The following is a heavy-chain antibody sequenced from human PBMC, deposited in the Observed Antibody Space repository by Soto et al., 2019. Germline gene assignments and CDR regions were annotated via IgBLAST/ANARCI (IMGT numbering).Heavy chain of an antibody. V-gene: IGHV1-69*02. CDR2: IIPILDVA. J-gene: IGHJ5*02. Sequence: QVQLVQSGAELKKPGSSVKISCRASGDTFSTYTISWVRQAPGQGLDWMGRIIPILDVANYAPKFQGRVTMTADRSTSTAHMELSSLTSEDTGVYYGAGSRHWDGDYSDNWFDPWGQGTLVTVSS. CDR3: AGSRHWDGDYSDNWFDP. CDR1: GDTFSTYT. D-gene: IGHD4-17*01.